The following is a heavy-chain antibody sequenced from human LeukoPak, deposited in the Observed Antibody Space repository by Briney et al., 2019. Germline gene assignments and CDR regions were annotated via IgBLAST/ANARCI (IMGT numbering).Heavy chain of an antibody. CDR2: MNPNSGNT. CDR3: ARGTAGITGTTYYFDY. D-gene: IGHD1-7*01. V-gene: IGHV1-8*03. J-gene: IGHJ4*02. Sequence: ASVKVSCKASGYTFSTHDINWVRQATGQGLEWMGWMNPNSGNTGYAQKFQGRVTITRNTSIRTAYVELSSLRSEDTAIYYCARGTAGITGTTYYFDYWGQGTVVTVSS. CDR1: GYTFSTHD.